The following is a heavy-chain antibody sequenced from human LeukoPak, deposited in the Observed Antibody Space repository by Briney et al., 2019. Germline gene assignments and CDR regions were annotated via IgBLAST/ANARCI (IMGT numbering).Heavy chain of an antibody. Sequence: PSETLSLTCTASDGSINGYYWAWVRQSAGKGLEWIGRIYASGSTAYNPSLNNRAAMSVYKSKKQVYLKLTTVTAADTAVYYCARHRRRNNWIDPWGQGTLVTVSS. J-gene: IGHJ5*02. CDR2: IYASGST. V-gene: IGHV4-4*07. CDR3: ARHRRRNNWIDP. CDR1: DGSINGYY.